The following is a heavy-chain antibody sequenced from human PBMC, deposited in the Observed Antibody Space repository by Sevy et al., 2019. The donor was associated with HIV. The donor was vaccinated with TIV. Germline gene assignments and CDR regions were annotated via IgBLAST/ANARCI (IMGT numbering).Heavy chain of an antibody. J-gene: IGHJ4*02. V-gene: IGHV3-7*04. D-gene: IGHD6-13*01. Sequence: GGSLRLSCVGSGFTFSTYWMTWVRQAPGKGLEWVANIKQDGSEKYYVDSVKSRFTISRDNAKNFLYLQMNILRAEDTVMYYCVRAVAAPGSYWGQGTLVTVSS. CDR2: IKQDGSEK. CDR3: VRAVAAPGSY. CDR1: GFTFSTYW.